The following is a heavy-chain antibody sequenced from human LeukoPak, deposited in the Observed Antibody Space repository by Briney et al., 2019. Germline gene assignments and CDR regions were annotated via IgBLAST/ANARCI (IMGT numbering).Heavy chain of an antibody. CDR3: ARDPLTYYYDSSGYPAY. CDR1: GLTVSTNY. Sequence: GGSLRLSCAASGLTVSTNYMSWVRQAPGKGLEWVSAISGSGGSTYYADSVKGRFTISRDNSKNTLYLQMNSLRAEDTAVYYCARDPLTYYYDSSGYPAYWGQGTLVTVSS. J-gene: IGHJ4*02. D-gene: IGHD3-22*01. V-gene: IGHV3-23*01. CDR2: ISGSGGST.